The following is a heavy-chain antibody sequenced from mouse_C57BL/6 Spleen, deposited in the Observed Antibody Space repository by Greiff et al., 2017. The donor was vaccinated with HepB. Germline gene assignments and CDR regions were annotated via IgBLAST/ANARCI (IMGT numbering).Heavy chain of an antibody. D-gene: IGHD1-2*01. V-gene: IGHV5-9-1*02. CDR3: TRAGYDYYAMDY. CDR1: GFTFTSYS. CDR2: ISSGGDYT. J-gene: IGHJ4*01. Sequence: EVQLQESGAGLVKPGGSLKLSCAASGFTFTSYSMSWVRQTPEKRLEWVAYISSGGDYTYYAHTVKGRFTITIDKATNTLYLQMSSLKSEDAAMYYCTRAGYDYYAMDYWGQGTTVTVSS.